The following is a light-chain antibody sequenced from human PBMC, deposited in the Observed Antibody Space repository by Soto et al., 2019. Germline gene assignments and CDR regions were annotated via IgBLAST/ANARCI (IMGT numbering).Light chain of an antibody. Sequence: EIVMAQSPATLSVSPGERATLSCRASQTVSSYIAWYQQKRGQAPRRLIYGASIRATGIPDRFSGSGSGTDFTLTISRLEPEDFALYHCQQYHTSPLTFGQGTKVDIK. V-gene: IGKV3-20*01. CDR3: QQYHTSPLT. J-gene: IGKJ1*01. CDR2: GAS. CDR1: QTVSSY.